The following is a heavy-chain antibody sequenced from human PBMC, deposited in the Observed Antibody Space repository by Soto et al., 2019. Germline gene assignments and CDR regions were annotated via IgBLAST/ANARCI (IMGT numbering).Heavy chain of an antibody. V-gene: IGHV3-74*01. Sequence: EVQLVESGGGLVQPGGSLRLSCAASGFTFTDYWIHWVRQVPGKGLVWVSRIKSDETTTGYADSVKGRFTISRDNAKNTVDLQMSSLRAEDTAVYYCARGLYLAYGQDFWGQGILVTVSS. CDR2: IKSDETTT. J-gene: IGHJ4*02. CDR3: ARGLYLAYGQDF. CDR1: GFTFTDYW. D-gene: IGHD4-17*01.